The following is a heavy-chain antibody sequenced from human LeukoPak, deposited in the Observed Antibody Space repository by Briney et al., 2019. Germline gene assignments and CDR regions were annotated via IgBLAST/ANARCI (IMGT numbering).Heavy chain of an antibody. D-gene: IGHD3-3*01. CDR3: ARGPRFYDFWSGKYRNNWFDP. Sequence: PSETLSLTCAVYGGSFSGYYWSWIRQPPGKGLEWIGEINHSGSTNYNPSLKSRVTISVDTSKNQFSLKLSSVTAADTAVYYCARGPRFYDFWSGKYRNNWFDPWGQGTLVTVSS. CDR2: INHSGST. J-gene: IGHJ5*02. CDR1: GGSFSGYY. V-gene: IGHV4-34*01.